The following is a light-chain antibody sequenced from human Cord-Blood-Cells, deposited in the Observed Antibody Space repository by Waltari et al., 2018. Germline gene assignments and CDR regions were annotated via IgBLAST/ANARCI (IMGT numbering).Light chain of an antibody. CDR1: RSAVGSYNL. CDR3: CSYAGSSTYV. Sequence: QSALTQPASGSGSPGQSSTIPCTGTRSAVGSYNLVSWYQQHPGKAPKLMIYEGSKRPSGVSNRFSGAKSGNTASLTISGRQAEDEADYYCCSYAGSSTYVFGTGTKVTVL. V-gene: IGLV2-23*01. CDR2: EGS. J-gene: IGLJ1*01.